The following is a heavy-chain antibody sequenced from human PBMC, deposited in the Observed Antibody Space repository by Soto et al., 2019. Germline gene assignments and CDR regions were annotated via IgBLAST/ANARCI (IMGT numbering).Heavy chain of an antibody. CDR3: AAADYDFWSGYFGP. V-gene: IGHV1-58*01. D-gene: IGHD3-3*01. Sequence: XSVKVACRTAWFSLTVALVQWVGPGSGERLEWIGWIVVGSGNTDYAQNFHERVTITRDMSTSAVYMELSSLTSDDTAVYYCAAADYDFWSGYFGPWGQGTLVTVSS. CDR1: WFSLTVAL. J-gene: IGHJ5*02. CDR2: IVVGSGNT.